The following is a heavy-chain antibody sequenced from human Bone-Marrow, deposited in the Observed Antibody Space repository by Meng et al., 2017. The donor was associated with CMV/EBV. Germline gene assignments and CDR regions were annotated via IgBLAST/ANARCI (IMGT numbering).Heavy chain of an antibody. CDR3: AKDRPEILGLDP. J-gene: IGHJ5*02. V-gene: IGHV3-30*02. D-gene: IGHD1-14*01. CDR2: IGFGGGVEK. CDR1: GFTFSAFA. Sequence: GGSLRLSCAASGFTFSAFAMHWVRQAPGKGLEWVAYIGFGGGVEKYYPDSVKGRFTVSRDNSKNTLYLDINGLTDEDTAIYYCAKDRPEILGLDPWGQGNLVTASS.